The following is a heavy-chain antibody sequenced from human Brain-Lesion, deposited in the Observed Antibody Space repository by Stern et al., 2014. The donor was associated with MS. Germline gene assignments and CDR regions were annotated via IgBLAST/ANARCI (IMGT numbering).Heavy chain of an antibody. V-gene: IGHV4-39*02. CDR1: GGSVSSTSYA. CDR2: LYYSGNP. CDR3: AGEEDIRYCSGGSCTGNWFDP. D-gene: IGHD2-15*01. J-gene: IGHJ5*02. Sequence: QVQLQESGPGLVKPSETLSLTCTVAGGSVSSTSYAWAWIRQPPGKGLEWFGTLYYSGNPYYSPSLKRPHTIFLNTSHNNVSLPLRSVTAADTAVYYCAGEEDIRYCSGGSCTGNWFDPWGQGTLVTVSS.